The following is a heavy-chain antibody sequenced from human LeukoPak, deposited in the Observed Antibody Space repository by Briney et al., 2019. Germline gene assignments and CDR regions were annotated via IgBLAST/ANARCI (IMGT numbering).Heavy chain of an antibody. J-gene: IGHJ4*02. CDR3: ARASYGSGSYYNVPFDY. Sequence: GGSLRLSCAASGFSFGTYGMSWVRQVPGKGLEWVSGINWNGGSTGYADSVKGRFTISRDNAKNSLYLQMNSLRAEDTALYYCARASYGSGSYYNVPFDYWGQGTLVTVSS. V-gene: IGHV3-20*04. CDR1: GFSFGTYG. CDR2: INWNGGST. D-gene: IGHD3-10*01.